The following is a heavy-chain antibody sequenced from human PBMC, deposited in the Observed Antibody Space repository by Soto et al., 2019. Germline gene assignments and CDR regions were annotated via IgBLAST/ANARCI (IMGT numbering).Heavy chain of an antibody. Sequence: EVQLLESGGGLVQPGGSLKLSCAASGFTFNISAMTWVRQAPGKGLEWVSTTGFTGRTTYYADSVKGRFTVSGDNSKNTLDLQMSSLRAEDTAVYYCATVHSTSRSFDYWGQGTLVTVSS. CDR1: GFTFNISA. J-gene: IGHJ4*02. D-gene: IGHD6-6*01. V-gene: IGHV3-23*01. CDR2: TGFTGRTT. CDR3: ATVHSTSRSFDY.